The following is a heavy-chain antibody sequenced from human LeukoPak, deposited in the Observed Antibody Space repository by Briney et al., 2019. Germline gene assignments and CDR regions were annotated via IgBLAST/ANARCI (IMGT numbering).Heavy chain of an antibody. V-gene: IGHV3-7*01. J-gene: IGHJ6*03. CDR2: IKQDGSEK. CDR1: GFTFSSYW. Sequence: HPGGSLRLSCAASGFTFSSYWMSWVRQAPGKGLEWVANIKQDGSEKYYVDSVKGRFTISRDSAKNSLYLQMNSLRAEDTAVYYCARAITDCSSTSCYSRDYYMDVWGKGTTVTVSS. D-gene: IGHD2-2*01. CDR3: ARAITDCSSTSCYSRDYYMDV.